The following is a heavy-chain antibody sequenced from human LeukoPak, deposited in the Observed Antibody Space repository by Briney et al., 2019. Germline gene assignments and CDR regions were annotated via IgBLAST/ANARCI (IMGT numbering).Heavy chain of an antibody. Sequence: GESLKISCKGSGYSFTSYWVAWVRQMPGKGLEWMGIIYPHDSDTRYSPSFQGQVTISADKSISTAYPQWSSLKASDTAMYYCARRGYCSGGGCHSSAFDIGGQGTMVTVSS. J-gene: IGHJ3*02. CDR3: ARRGYCSGGGCHSSAFDI. CDR1: GYSFTSYW. V-gene: IGHV5-51*01. CDR2: IYPHDSDT. D-gene: IGHD2-15*01.